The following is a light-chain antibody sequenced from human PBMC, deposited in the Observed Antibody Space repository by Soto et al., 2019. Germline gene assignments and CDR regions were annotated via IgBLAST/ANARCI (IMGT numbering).Light chain of an antibody. CDR3: QQHGTSPIT. V-gene: IGKV3-20*01. Sequence: ELLLIHYTKTLSLSPGERVTLSCRVSDTVIRNYLASHHQKPGQTPRLLVYGASSRATGIPDRFSGSGSGTDFTLTISRLEPEDFAVYYCQQHGTSPITFGQGTRLEIK. CDR2: GAS. CDR1: DTVIRNY. J-gene: IGKJ5*01.